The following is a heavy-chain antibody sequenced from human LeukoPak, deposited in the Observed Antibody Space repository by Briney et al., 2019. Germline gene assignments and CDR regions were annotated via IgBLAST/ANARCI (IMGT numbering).Heavy chain of an antibody. V-gene: IGHV3-53*01. J-gene: IGHJ4*02. CDR1: GFIVNFNY. CDR3: AKELKGFDY. CDR2: IHSDGTT. Sequence: GGSLRLSRAASGFIVNFNYMSWVRQAPGKGLEWVSVIHSDGTTQYADSVKGRFTISRDKSKNMLYLRMNSLRVEDTAVYYCAKELKGFDYWGQGTLVTVSS.